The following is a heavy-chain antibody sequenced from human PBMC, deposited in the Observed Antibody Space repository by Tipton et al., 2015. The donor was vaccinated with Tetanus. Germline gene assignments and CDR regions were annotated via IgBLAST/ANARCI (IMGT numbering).Heavy chain of an antibody. V-gene: IGHV4-39*01. D-gene: IGHD4-11*01. CDR1: GGSISSSSYY. Sequence: TLSLTCTVSGGSISSSSYYWGWIRQPPGKGLEWIGSIYYSGSTYYNPSLKSRVTISVDTSKNQFSLKLSSVTAADTAVYYCARRGVTTTTFDYWGQGPLVTVSS. J-gene: IGHJ4*02. CDR2: IYYSGST. CDR3: ARRGVTTTTFDY.